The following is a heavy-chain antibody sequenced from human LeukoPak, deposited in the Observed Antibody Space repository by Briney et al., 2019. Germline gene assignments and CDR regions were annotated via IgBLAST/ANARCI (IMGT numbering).Heavy chain of an antibody. CDR2: IYYSGNT. D-gene: IGHD2-21*02. V-gene: IGHV4-59*11. CDR3: ARQGVATAIDY. J-gene: IGHJ4*02. CDR1: GGSISSHY. Sequence: ASETLSLTCTVSGGSISSHYWSWIRQPPGKGLEWIGYIYYSGNTIYNPSLKSRVTISVDTSKNQFSLKLSSVTAADTAVYYCARQGVATAIDYWGQGTLVTVSS.